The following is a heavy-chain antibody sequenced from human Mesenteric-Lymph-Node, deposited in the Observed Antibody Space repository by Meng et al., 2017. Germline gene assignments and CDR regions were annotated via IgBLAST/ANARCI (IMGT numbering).Heavy chain of an antibody. CDR1: GFTFSSYE. Sequence: GESLKISCAASGFTFSSYEMNWVRQAPGKGLEWVSYISSSGSTIYYADSVKGRFTISRDNSKNTLYLQMNSLRAEDTAVYYCAKGSHDSSASGWGQGTLVTVSS. J-gene: IGHJ4*02. D-gene: IGHD3-22*01. CDR2: ISSSGSTI. V-gene: IGHV3-48*03. CDR3: AKGSHDSSASG.